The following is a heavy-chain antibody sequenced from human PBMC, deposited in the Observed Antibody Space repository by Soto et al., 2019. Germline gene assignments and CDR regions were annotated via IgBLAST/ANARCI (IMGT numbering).Heavy chain of an antibody. V-gene: IGHV3-23*01. Sequence: GGSLRLSCAASGFTFSSYAMSWVRQAPGKGLEWVSAISRSGGSTYYADSVKGRFTISRDNSKNTLYLQMNSLRAEDTAVYYCAKDLRYSSSWYYYYGMDVWGQGTTVTVSS. CDR3: AKDLRYSSSWYYYYGMDV. CDR2: ISRSGGST. J-gene: IGHJ6*02. D-gene: IGHD6-13*01. CDR1: GFTFSSYA.